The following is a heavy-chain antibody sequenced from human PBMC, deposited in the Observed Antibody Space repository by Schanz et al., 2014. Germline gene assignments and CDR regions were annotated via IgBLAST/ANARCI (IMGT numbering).Heavy chain of an antibody. CDR1: GFTFNSYA. J-gene: IGHJ4*02. CDR2: LSGSGGST. Sequence: EVQLLDSGGGLVQPGGSLRLSCAASGFTFNSYAMTWVRQAPGKGLEWVSALSGSGGSTYYADSVKGRFTISRDNAKNSLYLQMNSLRAEDTAVYYCARAHGNNWYGKGLDYWGQGTQVTVSS. CDR3: ARAHGNNWYGKGLDY. V-gene: IGHV3-23*01. D-gene: IGHD1-1*01.